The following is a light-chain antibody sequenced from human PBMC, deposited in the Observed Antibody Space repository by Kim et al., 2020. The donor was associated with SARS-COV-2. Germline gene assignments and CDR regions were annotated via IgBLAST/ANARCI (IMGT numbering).Light chain of an antibody. CDR3: QQYDNFPIT. CDR1: QDIGNH. Sequence: APVGAVITITCQASQDIGNHLNGYHQKPVKAPKLLIYDASNLEIGVQSRFSGSGSGTDFTITISSLQPEDIATYYCQQYDNFPITFGQETRLEIK. V-gene: IGKV1-33*01. J-gene: IGKJ5*01. CDR2: DAS.